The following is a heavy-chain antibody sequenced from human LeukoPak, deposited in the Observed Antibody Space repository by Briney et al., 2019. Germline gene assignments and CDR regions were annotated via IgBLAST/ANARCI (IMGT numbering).Heavy chain of an antibody. V-gene: IGHV3-30*02. J-gene: IGHJ6*03. CDR2: IRHDGSNK. CDR1: GFTFSSYG. Sequence: PGGSLSLSCAASGFTFSSYGVHWVRRATGKGVEGVGFIRHDGSNKYYADSVKGRFTISRDNSKNTLYLQMNSLRAGDTAVYYCAKGSKLVVITRDHYMAVWGKGTTVTISS. D-gene: IGHD3-22*01. CDR3: AKGSKLVVITRDHYMAV.